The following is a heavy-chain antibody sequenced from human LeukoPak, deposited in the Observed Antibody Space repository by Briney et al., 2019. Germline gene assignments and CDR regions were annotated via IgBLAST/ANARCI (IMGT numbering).Heavy chain of an antibody. CDR2: IHYSGST. V-gene: IGHV4-39*07. CDR1: GGSISSSSYY. Sequence: SETLSLTCIVSGGSISSSSYYWGWIRQPPGKGLEWIGSIHYSGSTYYNPSLKSRVTISVDTSKNQFSLKLSSVTAADTAVYYCARDHPGRDLWYFDLWGRGTLVTVSS. CDR3: ARDHPGRDLWYFDL. D-gene: IGHD5-24*01. J-gene: IGHJ2*01.